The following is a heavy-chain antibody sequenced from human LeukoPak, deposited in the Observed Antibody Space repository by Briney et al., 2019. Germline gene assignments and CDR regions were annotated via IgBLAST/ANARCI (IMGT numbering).Heavy chain of an antibody. V-gene: IGHV3-53*01. D-gene: IGHD5-24*01. J-gene: IGHJ6*02. Sequence: GGSLRLSCAASGFTVSSNYMSWVRQAPGKGLEWVSVIYSGGSTNYADSVKGRFTISRDSSKNTLYLQMDSLRAEDTAVYYCARDLGGRMGLSAVWGQGTTVTVSS. CDR3: ARDLGGRMGLSAV. CDR2: IYSGGST. CDR1: GFTVSSNY.